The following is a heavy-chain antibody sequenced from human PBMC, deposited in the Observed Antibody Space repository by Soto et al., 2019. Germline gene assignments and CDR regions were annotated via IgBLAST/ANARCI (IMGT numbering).Heavy chain of an antibody. V-gene: IGHV4-30-4*01. Sequence: PSETLSLTCIVSGGSISGYYWSWIRQPPGKGLEWIGYIYYSGSTYYNPSLKSRVTISVDTSKNQFSLKLSSVTAADTAVYYCARVHDSSGYYYNLDYWGQGTLVTVSS. CDR3: ARVHDSSGYYYNLDY. CDR2: IYYSGST. J-gene: IGHJ4*02. CDR1: GGSISGYY. D-gene: IGHD3-22*01.